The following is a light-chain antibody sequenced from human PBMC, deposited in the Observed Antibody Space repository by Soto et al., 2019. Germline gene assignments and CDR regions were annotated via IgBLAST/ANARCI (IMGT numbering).Light chain of an antibody. CDR1: QSISTE. J-gene: IGKJ2*01. V-gene: IGKV3-15*01. CDR3: QQCHNWPLA. Sequence: EIVMTQSPATLSVSPGDRATLSCRASQSISTELAWYQQKPGQPPRLLIYSASTRATGVPARFTGSGSGSYFTLTISGLQSEDFAVYYCQQCHNWPLALGQGTRLEI. CDR2: SAS.